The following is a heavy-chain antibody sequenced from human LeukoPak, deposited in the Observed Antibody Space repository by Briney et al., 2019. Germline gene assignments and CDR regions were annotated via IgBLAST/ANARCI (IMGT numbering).Heavy chain of an antibody. CDR1: GYTFTGHY. CDR2: INPNSGGT. D-gene: IGHD3-3*01. J-gene: IGHJ5*02. V-gene: IGHV1-2*02. Sequence: GASAKVSCKASGYTFTGHYMHWVRQAPGQGLEWMGWINPNSGGTKYAQKFQGRVTLTRDTSISTAYMELSRLRCDDTAVYYCARPYDFWSGPPFDPWGQGTLVTVSS. CDR3: ARPYDFWSGPPFDP.